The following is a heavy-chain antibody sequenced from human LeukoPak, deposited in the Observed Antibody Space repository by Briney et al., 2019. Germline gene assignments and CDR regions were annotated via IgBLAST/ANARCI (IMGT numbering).Heavy chain of an antibody. D-gene: IGHD6-19*01. J-gene: IGHJ4*02. CDR1: GFTFTKYG. CDR3: VKDLIDSSRLYTYLD. V-gene: IGHV3-30*02. CDR2: IRYDGKEI. Sequence: GGSLRLSCAASGFTFTKYGIHWVRQAPGKGLEWVTFIRYDGKEIYYADSVRGRFSISRDNSRSTVYLQMNSLRPEDTAVYYCVKDLIDSSRLYTYLDWGQGTLVTVSA.